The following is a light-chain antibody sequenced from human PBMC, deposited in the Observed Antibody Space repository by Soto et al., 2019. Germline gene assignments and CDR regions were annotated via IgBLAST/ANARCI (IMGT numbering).Light chain of an antibody. V-gene: IGKV3-11*01. J-gene: IGKJ5*01. CDR2: DVS. CDR3: HQRYNWPRVT. CDR1: QSVSNS. Sequence: EMVMTQSPAILSVSPGESATLSCRASQSVSNSLAWYQQKPGQPPRLLIYDVSNRATGIPARFSGSGSGTDFTLTITSLEPEDFAVYFCHQRYNWPRVTFGQGTRLEIK.